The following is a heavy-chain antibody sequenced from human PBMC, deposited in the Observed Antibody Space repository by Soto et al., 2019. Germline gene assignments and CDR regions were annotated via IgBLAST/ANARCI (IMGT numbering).Heavy chain of an antibody. J-gene: IGHJ3*02. CDR2: ISGSGGST. CDR1: GFTFSSYA. D-gene: IGHD3-10*01. CDR3: AKKGQRITMVRGSDAFDI. V-gene: IGHV3-23*01. Sequence: GSLRLSCAASGFTFSSYAMSWVRQAPGKGLEWVSAISGSGGSTYYADSVKGRFTISRDNSKNTLYLQMNSLRAEDTAVYYCAKKGQRITMVRGSDAFDIWGQGTMVTVS.